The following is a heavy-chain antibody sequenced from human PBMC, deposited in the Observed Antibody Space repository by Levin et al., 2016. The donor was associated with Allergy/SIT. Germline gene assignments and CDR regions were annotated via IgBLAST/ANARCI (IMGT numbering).Heavy chain of an antibody. Sequence: VRQAPGKGLEWVSSISSSSSYIYYADSVKGRFTISRDNAKNSLYLQMNSLRAEDTAVYYCARAGWGIAAPFRLWGQGTLVTVSS. J-gene: IGHJ4*02. CDR3: ARAGWGIAAPFRL. CDR2: ISSSSSYI. V-gene: IGHV3-21*01. D-gene: IGHD6-13*01.